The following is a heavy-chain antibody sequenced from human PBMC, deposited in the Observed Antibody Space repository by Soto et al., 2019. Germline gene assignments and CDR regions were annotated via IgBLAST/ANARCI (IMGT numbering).Heavy chain of an antibody. CDR3: AKDLVSIVVVPAARASYYYYGMDV. J-gene: IGHJ6*02. V-gene: IGHV3-30*18. D-gene: IGHD2-2*01. CDR1: GFTFSSYG. CDR2: ISYGGSNK. Sequence: GGSLSLSCAASGFTFSSYGMHWVRQAPGKGLEWVAVISYGGSNKYYADSVKGRFTISRDNSKNTLYLQMNSLRAEDTAVYYCAKDLVSIVVVPAARASYYYYGMDVWGQGTTVTVSS.